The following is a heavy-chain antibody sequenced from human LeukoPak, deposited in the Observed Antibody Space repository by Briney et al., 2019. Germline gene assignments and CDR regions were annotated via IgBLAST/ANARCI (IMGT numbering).Heavy chain of an antibody. D-gene: IGHD5-18*01. CDR3: AREDTAMVYFDY. CDR2: INHSGST. V-gene: IGHV4-34*01. Sequence: SETLSLTCAVYGGSFSGYYWSWIRQPPGKGLEWIGEINHSGSTNYNPSLKSRVTISVDTSKNQFSLKLSPVTAADTAVYYCAREDTAMVYFDYWGQGTLVTVSS. CDR1: GGSFSGYY. J-gene: IGHJ4*02.